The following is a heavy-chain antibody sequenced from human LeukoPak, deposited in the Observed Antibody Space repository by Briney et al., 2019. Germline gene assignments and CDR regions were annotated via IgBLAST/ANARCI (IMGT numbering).Heavy chain of an antibody. CDR1: GGSISSYY. D-gene: IGHD2-21*02. CDR3: ARHLGFYGRLLLAFDI. CDR2: IYYSGST. J-gene: IGHJ3*02. Sequence: SETLSLTCTVSGGSISSYYWSWIRQPPGKGLEWIGYIYYSGSTNYNPSLKSRVTISVDTSENQFSLRLSSVTAADTAVYYCARHLGFYGRLLLAFDIWGQGTMVTVSS. V-gene: IGHV4-59*08.